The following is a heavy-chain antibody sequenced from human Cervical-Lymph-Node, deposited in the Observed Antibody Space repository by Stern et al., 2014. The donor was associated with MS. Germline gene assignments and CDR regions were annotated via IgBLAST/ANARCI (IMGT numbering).Heavy chain of an antibody. D-gene: IGHD3-3*01. J-gene: IGHJ4*02. CDR3: ARKSGRFLEWFFDY. Sequence: VQLVESGAEVKKPGASVKVSCKTSGYTFTSYYMHWVRQAPGQGLEWVAIVNPNGGSTNYAQNFQGRVTVTFDTSTSTVYLEVSNLRSEDTAVYYCARKSGRFLEWFFDYWGQGTLVTVSS. CDR2: VNPNGGST. V-gene: IGHV1-46*01. CDR1: GYTFTSYY.